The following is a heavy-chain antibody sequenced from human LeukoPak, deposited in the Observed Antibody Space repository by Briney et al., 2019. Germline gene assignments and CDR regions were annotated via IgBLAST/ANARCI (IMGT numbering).Heavy chain of an antibody. J-gene: IGHJ4*02. CDR1: GGSISSRSYY. CDR3: AREEKVLDYFDY. Sequence: SETLSLTCTVSGGSISSRSYYWGWIRQPPGKGLEWIGKISDSGNTYYSPSLRSRVTIPIDVSKNQFSLKLSSVTATDTAVYYCAREEKVLDYFDYWGQGTLVTVSS. V-gene: IGHV4-39*01. CDR2: ISDSGNT.